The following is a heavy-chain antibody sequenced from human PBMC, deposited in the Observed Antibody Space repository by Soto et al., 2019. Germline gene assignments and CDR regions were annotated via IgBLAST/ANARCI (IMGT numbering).Heavy chain of an antibody. CDR1: GFTFSSYA. D-gene: IGHD4-17*01. CDR3: AKDAYGGNSNWFDP. J-gene: IGHJ5*02. CDR2: ISGSGGST. Sequence: PWGSLRLSCAASGFTFSSYAMSWVRQAPGKGLEWVSAISGSGGSTYYADSAKGRFTISRDNSKNTLYLQMNSLRAEDTAVYYCAKDAYGGNSNWFDPWGQGTLVTVSS. V-gene: IGHV3-23*01.